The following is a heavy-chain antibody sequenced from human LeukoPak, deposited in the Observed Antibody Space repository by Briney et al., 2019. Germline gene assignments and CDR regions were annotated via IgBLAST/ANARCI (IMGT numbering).Heavy chain of an antibody. CDR1: GFTFSRYS. J-gene: IGHJ4*02. Sequence: PGGSLRLSCAASGFTFSRYSMNWVRQAPGKGLEWVSSISSSSGYIYYADSMKGRFTISRDNSKNTLYLQMNSLRAEDTAVYYCARDLWSGYYYDSSGYGYWGQGTLVTVSS. CDR2: ISSSSGYI. V-gene: IGHV3-21*01. D-gene: IGHD3-22*01. CDR3: ARDLWSGYYYDSSGYGY.